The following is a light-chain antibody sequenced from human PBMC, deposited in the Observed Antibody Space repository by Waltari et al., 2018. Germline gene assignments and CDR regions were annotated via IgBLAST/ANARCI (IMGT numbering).Light chain of an antibody. CDR1: QSVSSTY. CDR2: GVS. J-gene: IGKJ1*01. V-gene: IGKV3-20*01. Sequence: EIVLTQSTGTLSLSPGESATLHCRASQSVSSTYLAWYQQKPGQAPRLLIYGVSSRATGIPDRFSGSGSGTEFTLTISRLEPEDFAVYYCQQYSSSPWTFGQGTNVEIK. CDR3: QQYSSSPWT.